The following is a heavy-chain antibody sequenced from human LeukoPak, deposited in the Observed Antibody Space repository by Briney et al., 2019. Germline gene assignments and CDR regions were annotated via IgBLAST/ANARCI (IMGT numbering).Heavy chain of an antibody. CDR1: GYSISSDYY. Sequence: SETLSLTCTVSGYSISSDYYWGWIRQPPGKGLEWIGSMYYSGTTYYNPSLKSRVTISVDTSNNQFSLKLSSVTAADTAVYYCARVYYHGSGSNYFDYWGQGTLVTVSS. J-gene: IGHJ4*02. CDR3: ARVYYHGSGSNYFDY. CDR2: MYYSGTT. V-gene: IGHV4-38-2*02. D-gene: IGHD3-10*01.